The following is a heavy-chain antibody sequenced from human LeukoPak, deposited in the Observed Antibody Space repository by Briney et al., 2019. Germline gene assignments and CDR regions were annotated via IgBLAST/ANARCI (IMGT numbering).Heavy chain of an antibody. CDR3: AKDPIPYDILTGYSDY. V-gene: IGHV3-30*18. J-gene: IGHJ4*02. Sequence: PGGSLRLSCAASGFTFSSYGMHWVRQAPGKGLEWVAVISYDGSNKYYADSVKGRFTISRDNSKNTLYLQMNSLRAEDTAVYYCAKDPIPYDILTGYSDYWGQGTLVTVSS. D-gene: IGHD3-9*01. CDR2: ISYDGSNK. CDR1: GFTFSSYG.